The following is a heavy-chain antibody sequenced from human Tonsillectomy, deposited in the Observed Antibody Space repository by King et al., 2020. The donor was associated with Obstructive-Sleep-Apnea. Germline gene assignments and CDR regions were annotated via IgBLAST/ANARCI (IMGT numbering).Heavy chain of an antibody. Sequence: DVQLVESGGGLVQPGGSLRLSCAASGFTFSRYDMHWVRQVRDRGLEWVSAIDTAGDTYYPGSVKGRFTISRENAKNSLYLQMNSLTAGDTAVYYCARGGLNHGYGDYWIVDGSVDVWGQGTTVTVSS. CDR1: GFTFSRYD. J-gene: IGHJ6*02. D-gene: IGHD4-17*01. CDR3: ARGGLNHGYGDYWIVDGSVDV. CDR2: IDTAGDT. V-gene: IGHV3-13*01.